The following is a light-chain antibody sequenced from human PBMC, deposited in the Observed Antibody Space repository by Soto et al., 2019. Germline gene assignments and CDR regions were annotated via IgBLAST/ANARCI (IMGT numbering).Light chain of an antibody. J-gene: IGKJ1*01. CDR2: GAS. Sequence: EIVLTQSPGTLSLSPGERATLSYRASQSVSFSYLAWYQQKPGQAPRLLIYGASSRATGIPDRFSGSGSGTDFTLTISRLEPEDFAVYYCQQYGSSQSFGQGTKVEIK. V-gene: IGKV3-20*01. CDR1: QSVSFSY. CDR3: QQYGSSQS.